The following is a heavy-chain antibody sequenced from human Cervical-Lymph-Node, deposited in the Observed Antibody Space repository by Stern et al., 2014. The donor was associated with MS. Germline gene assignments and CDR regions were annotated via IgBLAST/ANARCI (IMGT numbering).Heavy chain of an antibody. CDR3: ARALRRENDAFDI. CDR2: LNSDWATT. V-gene: IGHV3-74*01. Sequence: VQLVESGGGLVQPGGSLRLSCAASGFTFTSYWMHWVRQAPGKGLVWVSRLNSDWATTAYADSVKGRFTITRANARNTVYLQMSGLRAEDTAVYYCARALRRENDAFDIWGQGTMVTVS. J-gene: IGHJ3*02. CDR1: GFTFTSYW.